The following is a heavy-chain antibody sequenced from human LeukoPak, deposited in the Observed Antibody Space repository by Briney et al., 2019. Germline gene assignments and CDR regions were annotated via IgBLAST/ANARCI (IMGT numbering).Heavy chain of an antibody. V-gene: IGHV3-30*03. J-gene: IGHJ4*02. CDR1: GFTFSSYG. D-gene: IGHD6-13*01. Sequence: GGSLRLSCAASGFTFSSYGMHWVRQAPGKGLEWVAVISYDVGKKYYADSVKGRFTISRDNSKNTLYLQMNSLRAEDTAVYYCARDSSSWFNPHLIDYWGQGTLVTVSS. CDR2: ISYDVGKK. CDR3: ARDSSSWFNPHLIDY.